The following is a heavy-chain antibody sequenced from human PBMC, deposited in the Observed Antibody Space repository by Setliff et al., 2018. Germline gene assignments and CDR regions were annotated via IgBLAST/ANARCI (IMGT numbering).Heavy chain of an antibody. CDR1: GFSLSTSGVG. Sequence: SGPTLVNPTQTFTLTCTFSGFSLSTSGVGVGWICQPPGKALEWLALIYWDDDKRYSPSLKSRLTITKDTSKNQVVLTMTNMDPVDTATYYCAHRRGDYYDSSGYYYDYWGQGTLVTVSS. D-gene: IGHD3-22*01. V-gene: IGHV2-5*02. J-gene: IGHJ4*02. CDR3: AHRRGDYYDSSGYYYDY. CDR2: IYWDDDK.